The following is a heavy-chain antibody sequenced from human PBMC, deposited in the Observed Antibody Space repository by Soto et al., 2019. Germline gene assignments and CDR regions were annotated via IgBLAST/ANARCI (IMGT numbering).Heavy chain of an antibody. J-gene: IGHJ3*02. V-gene: IGHV3-11*01. CDR1: GFTFSDYY. Sequence: GGSLRLSCAASGFTFSDYYMSWIRQAPGKGLEWVSYISSSGSTIYYADSVKGRFTISRDNAKNSMYLQMNSLRAEDTAVYYCASHSSGWSTGASDTWGQGTMVNVS. CDR3: ASHSSGWSTGASDT. CDR2: ISSSGSTI. D-gene: IGHD6-19*01.